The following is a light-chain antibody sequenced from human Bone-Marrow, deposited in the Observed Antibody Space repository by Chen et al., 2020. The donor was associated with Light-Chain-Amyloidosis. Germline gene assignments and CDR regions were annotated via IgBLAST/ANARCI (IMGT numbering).Light chain of an antibody. J-gene: IGKJ1*01. CDR2: WAS. CDR1: QSVLYSSNNKNY. CDR3: QQYYSTPKT. Sequence: IVMTQSPDSLAVSLGERATINSKSSQSVLYSSNNKNYLAWYQQKPGQPPKLLIYWASTRESGVPDRFSGSGSGTDFTLTISSLQAEDVAVYYCQQYYSTPKTFGQGTKVEIK. V-gene: IGKV4-1*01.